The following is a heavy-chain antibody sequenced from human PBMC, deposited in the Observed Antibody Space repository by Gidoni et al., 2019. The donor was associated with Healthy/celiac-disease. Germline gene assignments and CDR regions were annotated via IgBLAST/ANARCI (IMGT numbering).Heavy chain of an antibody. V-gene: IGHV3-33*01. CDR1: GFTFSSYG. J-gene: IGHJ6*02. CDR2: IWYDGSNK. Sequence: QVQLVESGGGVVQPGRSLRLSCAASGFTFSSYGMHWVRQAPGKGLEWVAVIWYDGSNKYYADSVKGRFTISRDNSKNTLYLQMNSLRAEDTAVYYCARERITIFGVAPSYYYYGMDVWGQGTTVTVSS. D-gene: IGHD3-3*01. CDR3: ARERITIFGVAPSYYYYGMDV.